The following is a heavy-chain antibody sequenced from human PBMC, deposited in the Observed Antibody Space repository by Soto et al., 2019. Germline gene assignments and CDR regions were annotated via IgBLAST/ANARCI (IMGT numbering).Heavy chain of an antibody. D-gene: IGHD6-6*01. CDR3: ARYGQLVAPFDY. J-gene: IGHJ4*02. V-gene: IGHV3-7*01. CDR2: IKQDGSEK. Sequence: EVQLLESGGGLVQPGGSLRLSCTASEFTFSSYWMSWVRQAPGKGLEWVANIKQDGSEKYYVDSVKGRFTISRDNAKNSLYLQMNSLRAEDTAVYYCARYGQLVAPFDYWGQGTLVTVSS. CDR1: EFTFSSYW.